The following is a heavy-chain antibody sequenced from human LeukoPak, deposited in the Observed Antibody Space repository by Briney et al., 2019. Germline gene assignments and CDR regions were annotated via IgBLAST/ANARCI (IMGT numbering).Heavy chain of an antibody. CDR1: GGSISSYY. D-gene: IGHD3-3*01. J-gene: IGHJ4*02. CDR2: IYYSGST. V-gene: IGHV4-59*08. CDR3: ARIRFLEWLPPYFDY. Sequence: SETLSLTCTVSGGSISSYYWSWIRQPPGKGLEWIGYIYYSGSTYYNPSLKSRVTISLDTSKNQFSLKLSSVTAADTAVYYCARIRFLEWLPPYFDYWGQGTLVTVSS.